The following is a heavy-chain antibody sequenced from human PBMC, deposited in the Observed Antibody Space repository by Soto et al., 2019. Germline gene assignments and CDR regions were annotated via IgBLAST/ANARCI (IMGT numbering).Heavy chain of an antibody. CDR2: ISSSSSYI. J-gene: IGHJ6*02. V-gene: IGHV3-21*01. CDR3: ARVGYYYDSSGYQTYCYYGMDV. CDR1: GFTFSSYS. D-gene: IGHD3-22*01. Sequence: PGGSLRLSCAASGFTFSSYSMNWVRQAPGKGLEWVSSISSSSSYIYYADSVKGRFTISRDNAKNSLYLQMNSLRAEDTAVYYCARVGYYYDSSGYQTYCYYGMDVWGQGTTVTVSS.